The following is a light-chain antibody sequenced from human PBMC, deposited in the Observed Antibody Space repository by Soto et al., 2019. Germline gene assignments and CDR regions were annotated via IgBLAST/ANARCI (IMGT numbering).Light chain of an antibody. J-gene: IGLJ2*01. Sequence: QSALTQPASVSGSPGQSITISCTGTSSDVGSYNLVSWYQQHPGKAPKLMIYEGSKRPSGVSNRFSGSKSGNTASLTISGVQAEDEAAYYCCSYAGSSTHVVFGGGTKLTVL. V-gene: IGLV2-23*01. CDR3: CSYAGSSTHVV. CDR2: EGS. CDR1: SSDVGSYNL.